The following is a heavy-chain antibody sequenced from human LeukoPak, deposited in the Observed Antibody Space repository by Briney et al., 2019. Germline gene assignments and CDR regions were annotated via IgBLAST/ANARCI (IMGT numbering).Heavy chain of an antibody. CDR1: GGSFSGYY. D-gene: IGHD4-17*01. CDR2: INHSGST. Sequence: SETLSLTCAVYGGSFSGYYWSWIRQPPGKGLEWIGEINHSGSTNYNPSLKSRVTISVDKSKNQFSLKLNSVTAADTAVYYCVRAGDYGDYIGWFDPWGQGTLVTVSS. J-gene: IGHJ5*02. V-gene: IGHV4-34*01. CDR3: VRAGDYGDYIGWFDP.